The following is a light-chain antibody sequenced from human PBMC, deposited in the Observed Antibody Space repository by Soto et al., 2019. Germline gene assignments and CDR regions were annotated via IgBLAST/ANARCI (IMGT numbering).Light chain of an antibody. CDR2: GAS. Sequence: EIVLTQSPGTLSLSPGERATLSCRASQSFSSSYLAWYQQKPGQAPRLLIYGASSRATGIPDRFSGSGSGTDFTLTISSLEPEYFAVYYCQHYVSALFTFGPGTKVDVK. CDR1: QSFSSSY. J-gene: IGKJ3*01. V-gene: IGKV3-20*01. CDR3: QHYVSALFT.